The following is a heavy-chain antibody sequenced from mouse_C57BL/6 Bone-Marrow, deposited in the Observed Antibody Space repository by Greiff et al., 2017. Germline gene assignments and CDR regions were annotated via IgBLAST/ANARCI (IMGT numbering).Heavy chain of an antibody. CDR3: ARERYYGSYFDY. V-gene: IGHV1-63*01. CDR2: IYPGGGYT. J-gene: IGHJ2*01. CDR1: GYTFTNYW. D-gene: IGHD1-1*01. Sequence: VKLQESGAELVRPGTSVKMSCKASGYTFTNYWIGWAKQRPGHGLEWIGDIYPGGGYTNYNEKFKGKATLTADKSSSTAYMQFSSLTSEDSAIDYCARERYYGSYFDYWGQGTTLTVTS.